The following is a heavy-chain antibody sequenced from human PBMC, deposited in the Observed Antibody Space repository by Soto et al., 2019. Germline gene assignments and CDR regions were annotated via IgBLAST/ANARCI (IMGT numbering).Heavy chain of an antibody. CDR3: ASRTPITSFGVDDAFDI. V-gene: IGHV4-39*01. J-gene: IGHJ3*02. Sequence: QLQLQESGPGLVKPSETLSLTCTVSGGSISSSSYYWGWIRQPPGKGLEWIGSIYYSGSNYYNPSLKSRGPISVDTSKNQFSLKLSSVSAADTAVYYCASRTPITSFGVDDAFDIWGQGTMVTVSS. CDR2: IYYSGSN. CDR1: GGSISSSSYY. D-gene: IGHD3-3*01.